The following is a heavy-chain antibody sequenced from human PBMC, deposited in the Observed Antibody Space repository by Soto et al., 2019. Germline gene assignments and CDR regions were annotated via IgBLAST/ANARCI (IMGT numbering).Heavy chain of an antibody. J-gene: IGHJ6*03. CDR1: GFSFSIYA. V-gene: IGHV3-23*01. CDR3: ARSYINFFSYFYMDV. CDR2: ISGSGYST. Sequence: GGSLRLSCAASGFSFSIYAINWVRQAPGMGLEWVSAISGSGYSTYYTDSVKGRFTISRDNSKNSLYLQMNSLRAEDTAVYYCARSYINFFSYFYMDVWGKGTTVTVSS.